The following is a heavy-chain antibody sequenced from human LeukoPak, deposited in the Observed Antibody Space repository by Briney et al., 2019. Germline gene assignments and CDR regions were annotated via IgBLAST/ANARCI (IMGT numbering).Heavy chain of an antibody. V-gene: IGHV3-23*01. CDR3: ANSGWFSSHFDY. Sequence: PGGSLRLSCAASGFTFSGYGMHWVRQAPGKGLEWVSAISGSGGSTYYADSVKGRFTISRDNSKNTLYLQMNSLRAADTAVYYCANSGWFSSHFDYWGQGTLVTVSS. CDR2: ISGSGGST. CDR1: GFTFSGYG. D-gene: IGHD6-19*01. J-gene: IGHJ4*02.